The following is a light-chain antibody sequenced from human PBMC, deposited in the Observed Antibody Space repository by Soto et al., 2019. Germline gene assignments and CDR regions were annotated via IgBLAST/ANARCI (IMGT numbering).Light chain of an antibody. CDR3: CSYAGYYTVI. CDR1: SSDVGAYNY. J-gene: IGLJ2*01. CDR2: AVS. V-gene: IGLV2-11*01. Sequence: QSVLTQPRSVSGSPGQSVTISCTGTSSDVGAYNYVSWYQQHPGKAPKLMIYAVSERPSGVPDRFSGSKSGNTASLTISGLQTEDEADYYCCSYAGYYTVIFGGGTKVTVL.